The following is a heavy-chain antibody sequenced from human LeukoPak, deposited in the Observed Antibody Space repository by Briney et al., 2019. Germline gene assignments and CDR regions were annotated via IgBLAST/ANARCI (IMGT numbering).Heavy chain of an antibody. V-gene: IGHV4-34*01. D-gene: IGHD2-2*01. CDR3: AGFPHIVVVPAAIDSGYWQNY. CDR1: GGSFSGYY. J-gene: IGHJ4*02. Sequence: LETLSLTCAVYGGSFSGYYWSWIRQPPGKGLEWIGEINHSGSTNYNPSLKSRVTISVDTSKNQFSLKLSSVTAADTAVYYCAGFPHIVVVPAAIDSGYWQNYWGQGTLVTVSS. CDR2: INHSGST.